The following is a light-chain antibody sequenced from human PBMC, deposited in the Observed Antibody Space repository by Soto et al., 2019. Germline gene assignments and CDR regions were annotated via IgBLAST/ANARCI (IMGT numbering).Light chain of an antibody. CDR2: EGD. J-gene: IGLJ1*01. V-gene: IGLV2-14*02. Sequence: QSALAQPASVSGSSGQSITISCTGTSSDVGSYNLVSWHQQHPGKAPKLIIYEGDKRPSGVSNRFSGSKSGNTASLTISGLQPEDEADYYCSSYTTSTTVVFGTGTKVTVL. CDR3: SSYTTSTTVV. CDR1: SSDVGSYNL.